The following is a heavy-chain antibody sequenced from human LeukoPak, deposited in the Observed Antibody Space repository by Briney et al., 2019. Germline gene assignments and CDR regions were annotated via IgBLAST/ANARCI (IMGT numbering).Heavy chain of an antibody. CDR1: GGSFSGYY. Sequence: PSETLSLTCAVYGGSFSGYYWSWIRQPPGKGLEWIGEINHSGSTNYNPSLKSRVTISVGTSKNQFSLKLSSVTAADTAVYYCARGTPHYYDSSGYYYFWYFDLWGRGTLVTVSS. D-gene: IGHD3-22*01. CDR2: INHSGST. J-gene: IGHJ2*01. V-gene: IGHV4-34*01. CDR3: ARGTPHYYDSSGYYYFWYFDL.